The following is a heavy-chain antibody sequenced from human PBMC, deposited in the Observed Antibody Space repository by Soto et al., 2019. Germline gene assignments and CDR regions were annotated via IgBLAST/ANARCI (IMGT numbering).Heavy chain of an antibody. CDR1: GFSLSTSGMC. CDR2: IDWDDDK. V-gene: IGHV2-70*01. Sequence: GPTLVNPTQTLTLTCTFSGFSLSTSGMCVSWIRQPPGKALEWLALIDWDDDKYYSTSLKTRLTISKDPSKNQVVLTMTNMDPVDTATYYCARMKNCGSWHDAFAISGQGTMDLVSS. CDR3: ARMKNCGSWHDAFAI. D-gene: IGHD6-13*01. J-gene: IGHJ3*02.